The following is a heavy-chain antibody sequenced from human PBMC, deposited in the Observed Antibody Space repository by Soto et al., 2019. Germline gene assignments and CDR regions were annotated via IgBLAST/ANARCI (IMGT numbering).Heavy chain of an antibody. CDR3: AKSGPGPVAWGWFDP. V-gene: IGHV3-30*18. Sequence: QVQLVESGGGVVQPGRSLRLSCAASGFTFSSDGMHWVRQAPGKGLEWVAVISYDGSNKYYADSVKGRFTISRDDSKNTLYLQMNSLRAEDTSVYYCAKSGPGPVAWGWFDPWGQGTLVTVSS. CDR2: ISYDGSNK. J-gene: IGHJ5*02. D-gene: IGHD3-16*01. CDR1: GFTFSSDG.